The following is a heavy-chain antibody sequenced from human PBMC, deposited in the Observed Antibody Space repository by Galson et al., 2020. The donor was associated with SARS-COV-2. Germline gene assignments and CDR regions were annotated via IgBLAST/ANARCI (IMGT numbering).Heavy chain of an antibody. J-gene: IGHJ4*02. V-gene: IGHV3-23*01. CDR1: GFTFSSYS. CDR3: AKDSTQRWMSLYGGGDCYSAFDY. Sequence: GGSLRLSCAAYGFTFSSYSMSWVRQPPGKGLEWVSAISGSGGSTYYADSMKGRITTSRDKSKNTLYLQMNSLRAEDTAVYYCAKDSTQRWMSLYGGGDCYSAFDYWGQGTLVTV. D-gene: IGHD2-21*01. CDR2: ISGSGGST.